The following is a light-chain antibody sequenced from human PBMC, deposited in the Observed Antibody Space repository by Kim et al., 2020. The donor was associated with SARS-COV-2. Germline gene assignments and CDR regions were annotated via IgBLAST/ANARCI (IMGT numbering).Light chain of an antibody. J-gene: IGKJ2*01. CDR1: QSVSSSY. V-gene: IGKV3-20*01. Sequence: SLSQEERATPSCRASQSVSSSYLAWYQQKPGQAPRLLIYGASSRATGIPARFSGSGSGTDFTSTISRLEPEDFAVYYCQQYGSSYTFGQGTKLE. CDR2: GAS. CDR3: QQYGSSYT.